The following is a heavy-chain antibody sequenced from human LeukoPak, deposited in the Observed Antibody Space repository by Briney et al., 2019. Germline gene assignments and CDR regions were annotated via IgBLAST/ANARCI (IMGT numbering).Heavy chain of an antibody. J-gene: IGHJ3*02. Sequence: SETLSLTCTVSGGSISSSSYYWGWIRQPPGKGLEWIGSIYYSGSTYYNPSLKSRVTISVDRSKNQFSLKLSSVTAADTAVYYCARDTPITIFGVVIDRWAFDIWGQGTMVTVSS. CDR2: IYYSGST. CDR3: ARDTPITIFGVVIDRWAFDI. CDR1: GGSISSSSYY. D-gene: IGHD3-3*01. V-gene: IGHV4-39*07.